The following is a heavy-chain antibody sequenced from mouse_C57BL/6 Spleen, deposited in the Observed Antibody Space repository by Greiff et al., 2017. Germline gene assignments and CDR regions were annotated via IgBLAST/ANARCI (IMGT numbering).Heavy chain of an antibody. CDR2: ISYDGSN. D-gene: IGHD1-1*01. Sequence: EVQLLESGPGLVKPSQSLSLTCSVTGYSFTSGYYWNWIRQFPGNKLEWRGYISYDGSNNYNPSLKNRIPLTRDTSKNQFFLKLNSMTTEDAATYYCARGTYYYGSSYFDYWGQGTTLTVSS. V-gene: IGHV3-6*01. CDR3: ARGTYYYGSSYFDY. J-gene: IGHJ2*01. CDR1: GYSFTSGYY.